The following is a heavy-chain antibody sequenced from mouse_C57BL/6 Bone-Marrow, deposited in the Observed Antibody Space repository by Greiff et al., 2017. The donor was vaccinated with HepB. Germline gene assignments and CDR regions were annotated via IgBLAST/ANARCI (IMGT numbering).Heavy chain of an antibody. D-gene: IGHD3-2*02. CDR3: ARWDSSGYYWFAY. J-gene: IGHJ3*01. CDR1: GYTFTSYG. V-gene: IGHV1-81*01. CDR2: IYPRSGNT. Sequence: VKLMESGAELARPGASVKLSCKASGYTFTSYGISWVKQRTGQGLEWIGEIYPRSGNTYYNEKFKGKATLTADKSSSTAYMELRSLTSEDSAVYFCARWDSSGYYWFAYWGQGTLVTVSA.